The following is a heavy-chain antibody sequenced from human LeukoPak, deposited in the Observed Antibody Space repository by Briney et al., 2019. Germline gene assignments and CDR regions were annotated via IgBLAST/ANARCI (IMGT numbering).Heavy chain of an antibody. CDR1: GGTFSSYA. Sequence: GASVKVSCKASGGTFSSYAISWVRQAPGQGLEWMGGIIPIFGTANYAQKFQGRVTITADESTSTAYMELSSLRSEDTAVYYCARGQDGYSDGPAPPRYWGQGTLVTVSS. D-gene: IGHD5-18*01. V-gene: IGHV1-69*13. J-gene: IGHJ4*02. CDR3: ARGQDGYSDGPAPPRY. CDR2: IIPIFGTA.